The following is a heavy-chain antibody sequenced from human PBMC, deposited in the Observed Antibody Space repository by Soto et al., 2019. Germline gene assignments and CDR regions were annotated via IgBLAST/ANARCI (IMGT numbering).Heavy chain of an antibody. CDR2: INPNSGGT. Sequence: QVQLVQSGAEVKKPGASVKVSCKASGYTFTGYYMHWVRQAPGQGLEWMGWINPNSGGTNYAQKFQGRVTMTRDTYLSTGYMELSRLRSDDTAVYYCARDHYAEEHWFDPWGQGNLLTVS. J-gene: IGHJ5*02. D-gene: IGHD3-16*01. CDR3: ARDHYAEEHWFDP. CDR1: GYTFTGYY. V-gene: IGHV1-2*02.